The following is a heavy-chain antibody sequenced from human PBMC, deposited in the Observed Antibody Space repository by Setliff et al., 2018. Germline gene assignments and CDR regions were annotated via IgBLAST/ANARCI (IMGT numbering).Heavy chain of an antibody. CDR2: IWDDGGKK. Sequence: PGGSLRLSCSASGFTFSSYRMHWVRQAPGKGLEWVAVIWDDGGKKYHADSVKGRFTISRDNSKNTLYLEMNSLRAEDTAVYYCERTCSGSGCYAGLESWGQGTPVTVSS. CDR1: GFTFSSYR. D-gene: IGHD2-15*01. CDR3: ERTCSGSGCYAGLES. V-gene: IGHV3-33*08. J-gene: IGHJ4*02.